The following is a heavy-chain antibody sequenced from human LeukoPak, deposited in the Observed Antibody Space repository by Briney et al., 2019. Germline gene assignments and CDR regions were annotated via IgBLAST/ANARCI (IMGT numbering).Heavy chain of an antibody. J-gene: IGHJ4*02. D-gene: IGHD5-18*01. Sequence: SGPTLVKPTQTLTLTCTFSGFSLRTSGVGVGWIRQPPGKALDWLALIYWDDDKRYSPSLKSRLTITKDTTKNQVVLTMTNMDPVDTATYYCAHTKVVDTAMAHWGQGTLVTVSS. CDR3: AHTKVVDTAMAH. CDR2: IYWDDDK. CDR1: GFSLRTSGVG. V-gene: IGHV2-5*02.